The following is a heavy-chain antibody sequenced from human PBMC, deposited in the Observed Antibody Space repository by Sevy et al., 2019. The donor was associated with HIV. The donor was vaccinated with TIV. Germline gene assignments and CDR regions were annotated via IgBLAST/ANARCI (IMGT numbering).Heavy chain of an antibody. CDR2: ISGSGRRT. J-gene: IGHJ4*02. D-gene: IGHD3-22*01. V-gene: IGHV3-23*01. Sequence: GGSLRLSCAASGFTFSSYAMSWVRQAPGKGLEWVSAISGSGRRTYYADSVKGRFTISRDNSKNTLYLQMNSLKAEDTAVYYWAKEATGDNYGSSGSFDYWGQGTLVTVSS. CDR1: GFTFSSYA. CDR3: AKEATGDNYGSSGSFDY.